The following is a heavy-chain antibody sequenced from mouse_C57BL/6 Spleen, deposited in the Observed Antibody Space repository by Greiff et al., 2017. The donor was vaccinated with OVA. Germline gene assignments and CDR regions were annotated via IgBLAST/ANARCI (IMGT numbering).Heavy chain of an antibody. J-gene: IGHJ4*01. CDR1: GFTFSDYY. CDR3: AREGGYYGSSWAMDY. Sequence: EVKLMESEGGLVQPGSSMKLSCTASGFTFSDYYMAWVRQVPEKGLEWVANINYDGSSTYYLDSLKSRFIISRDNAKNILYLQMSSLKSEDTPTYYCAREGGYYGSSWAMDYWGQGTSVTVSS. D-gene: IGHD1-1*01. CDR2: INYDGSST. V-gene: IGHV5-16*01.